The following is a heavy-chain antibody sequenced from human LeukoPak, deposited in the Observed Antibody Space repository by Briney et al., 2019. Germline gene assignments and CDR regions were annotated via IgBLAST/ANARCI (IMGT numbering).Heavy chain of an antibody. J-gene: IGHJ3*02. V-gene: IGHV4-31*03. CDR2: IYYSGST. D-gene: IGHD6-19*01. CDR3: ARDLKGSGWYGSGASDI. CDR1: GGSISGYY. Sequence: SETLSLTCSVSGGSISGYYWSWIRQHPGKGLEWIGYIYYSGSTYYNPSLKSRVTISVDTSKNQFSLKLSSVTAADTAVYYCARDLKGSGWYGSGASDIWGQGTMVTVSS.